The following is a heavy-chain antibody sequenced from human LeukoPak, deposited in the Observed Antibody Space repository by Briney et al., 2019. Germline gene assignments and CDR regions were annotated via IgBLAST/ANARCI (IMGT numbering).Heavy chain of an antibody. CDR1: GYTFTSYW. CDR3: ARQRDGYSFEY. CDR2: IYPGDSDT. V-gene: IGHV5-51*01. Sequence: GESLKISCKASGYTFTSYWIAWVRQMPGKGLEWMGIIYPGDSDTRYSPSFQGQVTISADKSSNTASLQWSSLKASDTAMYYCARQRDGYSFEYWGQGTLVTVSS. J-gene: IGHJ4*02. D-gene: IGHD5-24*01.